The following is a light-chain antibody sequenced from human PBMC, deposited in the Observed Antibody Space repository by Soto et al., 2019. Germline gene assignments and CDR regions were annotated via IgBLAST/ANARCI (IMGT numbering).Light chain of an antibody. J-gene: IGKJ1*01. Sequence: DIQMTQSPSSLSASVGDRVTITCRARQGINNYLAWYQQKTGKVPKLLIYGASTLQSGVPSRFSGSGSGTDFTLTISILQPEDGATYYCQSYNSAPWTFGQGTKVEIK. V-gene: IGKV1-27*01. CDR3: QSYNSAPWT. CDR1: QGINNY. CDR2: GAS.